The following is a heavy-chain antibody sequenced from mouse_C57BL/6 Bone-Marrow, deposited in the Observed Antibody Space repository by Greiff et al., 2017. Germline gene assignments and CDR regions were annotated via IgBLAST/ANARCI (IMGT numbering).Heavy chain of an antibody. Sequence: QVTLKVSGPGILQPSQTLSLTCSFSGFSLSTFGMGVGWIRQPSGKGLEWLAHIWWDDDKYYNPALKSRHTISKDTSKNQVFLKIANVDTADTATYYCARPITTVVATDWYFDVWGTGTTVTVSS. D-gene: IGHD1-1*01. CDR3: ARPITTVVATDWYFDV. CDR1: GFSLSTFGMG. V-gene: IGHV8-8*01. CDR2: IWWDDDK. J-gene: IGHJ1*03.